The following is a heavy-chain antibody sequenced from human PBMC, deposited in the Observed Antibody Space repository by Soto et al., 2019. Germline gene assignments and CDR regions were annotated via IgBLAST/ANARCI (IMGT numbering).Heavy chain of an antibody. D-gene: IGHD6-6*01. V-gene: IGHV3-53*01. CDR2: IYSGGST. J-gene: IGHJ4*02. Sequence: EVQLVESGGGLIHPGGSLRLSCAASGFTVSSKYMSWVRQAPGKGLEWVSVIYSGGSTYYADSVKGRFTISRDISKNTLYLQMNSLSAEDTAVYYCATIAARPDWGQGTLVTVSS. CDR3: ATIAARPD. CDR1: GFTVSSKY.